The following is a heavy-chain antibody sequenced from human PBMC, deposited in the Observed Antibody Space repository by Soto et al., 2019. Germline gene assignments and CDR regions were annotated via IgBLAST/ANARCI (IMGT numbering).Heavy chain of an antibody. CDR3: TRAEEMATIRFEH. CDR1: GYTFAFYF. CDR2: INPTGGPT. J-gene: IGHJ4*02. V-gene: IGHV1-46*01. Sequence: GASVKVSCKASGYTFAFYFIHWVRQAPGHGLEWMGTINPTGGPTSYAQKFQGRVTMTRDTSTNTVYMELTSLTYDDTAVYYCTRAEEMATIRFEHWGQGTLVTVPQ.